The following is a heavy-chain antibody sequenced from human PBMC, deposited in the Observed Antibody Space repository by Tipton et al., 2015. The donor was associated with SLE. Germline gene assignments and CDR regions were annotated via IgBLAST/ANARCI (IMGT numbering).Heavy chain of an antibody. CDR1: SGSISLHY. CDR2: IHTSGGT. V-gene: IGHV4-4*08. CDR3: ARDKNLNWFDP. J-gene: IGHJ5*02. Sequence: TLSLTCTVSSGSISLHYWSWIRQPPGKGLEWLGRIHTSGGTSYNPSLEGRVTISMDTSKNQFSLKLNSVTAADTAVYYCARDKNLNWFDPWGQGTLITVSS.